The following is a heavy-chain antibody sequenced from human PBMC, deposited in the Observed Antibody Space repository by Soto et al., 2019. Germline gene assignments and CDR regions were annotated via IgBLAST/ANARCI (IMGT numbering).Heavy chain of an antibody. CDR2: IYYSGST. CDR3: ARGGKGIAAAGANNWFDP. Sequence: QLQLQESGPGLVKPSETLSLTCTVSGGSISSSSYYWGWIRQPPGKGLEWIGSIYYSGSTYYNPSLKSRVTISVDTSKNQFSLELSSVTAADTAVYYCARGGKGIAAAGANNWFDPWGQGTLVTVSS. J-gene: IGHJ5*02. V-gene: IGHV4-39*01. D-gene: IGHD6-13*01. CDR1: GGSISSSSYY.